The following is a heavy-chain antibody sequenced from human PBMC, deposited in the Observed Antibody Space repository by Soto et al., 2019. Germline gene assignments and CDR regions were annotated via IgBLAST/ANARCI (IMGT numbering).Heavy chain of an antibody. D-gene: IGHD6-13*01. CDR3: AAPHTAAAGLFDY. J-gene: IGHJ4*02. CDR1: GFTFSSYA. Sequence: PGGSLRLSCAASGFTFSSYAMHWVRQAPGKGLEWVAVISYDGSNKYYADSVKGRFTISRDNSKNTLYLQMNSLRAEDTAVYYCAAPHTAAAGLFDYWGQGTLVTVSS. V-gene: IGHV3-30-3*01. CDR2: ISYDGSNK.